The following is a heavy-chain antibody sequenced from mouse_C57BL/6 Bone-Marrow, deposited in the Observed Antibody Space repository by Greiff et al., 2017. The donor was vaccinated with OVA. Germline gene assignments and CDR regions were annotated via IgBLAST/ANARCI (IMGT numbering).Heavy chain of an antibody. CDR1: GFSLTSYG. CDR3: ASGWFAY. J-gene: IGHJ3*01. Sequence: VHLVESGPGLVAPSQSLSITCTVSGFSLTSYGVDWVRQSPGKGMEWLGVIWGVGSKNSNSALKSRLSISKDNSNIQVFLKMNSLLTDDTAMYYCASGWFAYWGQGTLVTVSA. CDR2: IWGVGSK. V-gene: IGHV2-6*01.